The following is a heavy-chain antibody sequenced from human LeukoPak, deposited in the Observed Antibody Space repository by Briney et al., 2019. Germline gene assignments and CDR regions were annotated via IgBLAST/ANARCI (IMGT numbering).Heavy chain of an antibody. Sequence: GGSLRLSCAASGFTFNNYAMSWVRQAPGKGLEWVSALSASGGYTYYADSVKGRFTISRDNSKNTLYLQMNSLGAEDTAIYYCAKGDYGGNSGSFFDYWGQGTPVTVSS. CDR1: GFTFNNYA. J-gene: IGHJ4*02. CDR2: LSASGGYT. V-gene: IGHV3-23*01. D-gene: IGHD4-23*01. CDR3: AKGDYGGNSGSFFDY.